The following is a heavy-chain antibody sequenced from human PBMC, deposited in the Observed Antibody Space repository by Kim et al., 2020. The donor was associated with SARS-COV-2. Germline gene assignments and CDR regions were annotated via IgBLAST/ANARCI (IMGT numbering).Heavy chain of an antibody. Sequence: GGSLRLSCAASGFTFSSYAMSWVRQAPGKGLEWVSAISGSGGSTYYADSVKGRFTISSDNSKNTLYLQMNSLRAEDTAVYYCAKNPWGMIAVAGGEFDYWGQGTLVTVSS. CDR1: GFTFSSYA. D-gene: IGHD6-19*01. V-gene: IGHV3-23*01. CDR2: ISGSGGST. CDR3: AKNPWGMIAVAGGEFDY. J-gene: IGHJ4*02.